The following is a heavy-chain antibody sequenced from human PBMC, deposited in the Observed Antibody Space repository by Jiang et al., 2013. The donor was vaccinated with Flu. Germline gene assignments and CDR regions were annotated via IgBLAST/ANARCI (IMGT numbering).Heavy chain of an antibody. J-gene: IGHJ3*02. CDR1: GYSFNDYW. Sequence: AEVKKPGESLKISCEASGYSFNDYWIGWVRQMPGKGLEWMGNIYGGDSDTRYSPSFEGQVTISVDKSINTAYLQWVSLKTSDTAMYYCASPYYYDSSGYLTGAFDIWGQGTMVTVSS. CDR2: IYGGDSDT. D-gene: IGHD3-22*01. CDR3: ASPYYYDSSGYLTGAFDI. V-gene: IGHV5-51*01.